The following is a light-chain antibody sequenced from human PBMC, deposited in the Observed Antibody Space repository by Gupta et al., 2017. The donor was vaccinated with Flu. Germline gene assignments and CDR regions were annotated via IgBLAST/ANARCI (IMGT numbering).Light chain of an antibody. CDR2: YYSDSDN. CDR3: MIWPGNTLV. V-gene: IGLV5-37*01. Sequence: QTVLTQPPSSSASPGESARLTSTLPSDITVGSYNIYCYQQEPGDPPSYLLYYYSDSDNGQASGVPSRFSGSKDASANTGILLIAGLQSEDEADYYCMIWPGNTLVFGGGTKLTVL. J-gene: IGLJ2*01. CDR1: SDITVGSYN.